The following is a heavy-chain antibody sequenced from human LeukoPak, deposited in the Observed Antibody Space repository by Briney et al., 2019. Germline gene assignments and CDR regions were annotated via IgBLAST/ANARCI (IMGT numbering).Heavy chain of an antibody. D-gene: IGHD1-14*01. Sequence: PGGSLRLSCAASGFTFSSYAMNWVRQAPGKGLEWVSGISGSGGSTYYADSVKGRFTISRDNSKNTLYLQMNSLRAEDTAVYYCAKGPGLFNQNPLYYWGQGTLVTVSS. V-gene: IGHV3-23*01. CDR2: ISGSGGST. CDR1: GFTFSSYA. J-gene: IGHJ4*02. CDR3: AKGPGLFNQNPLYY.